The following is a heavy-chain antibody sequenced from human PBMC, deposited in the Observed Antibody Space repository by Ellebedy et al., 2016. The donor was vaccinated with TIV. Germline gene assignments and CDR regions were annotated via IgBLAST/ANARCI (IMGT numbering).Heavy chain of an antibody. V-gene: IGHV1-18*01. CDR2: ISVYNGNT. CDR3: ARDNAKMRGKYTD. Sequence: AASVKVSCKASGYAFTSYGINWVRQAPGQGLEWTGWISVYNGNTNYAQKLQGRVTMTTDTSTNTAYMELRSLRSDDTAVYYCARDNAKMRGKYTDWGQGTLVTVSS. J-gene: IGHJ4*02. D-gene: IGHD2-2*02. CDR1: GYAFTSYG.